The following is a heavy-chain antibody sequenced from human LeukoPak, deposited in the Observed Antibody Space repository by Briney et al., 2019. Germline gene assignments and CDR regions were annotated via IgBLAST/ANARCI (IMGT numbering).Heavy chain of an antibody. Sequence: KSSETLSLTCAVYGGSFSGYYWSWIRQPPGKGLEWIGSIHHSGNTNYNPSLKSRVTISVDTSKNQFSLKLSSVTAADTAVYYCARGEPYYYGSGRYYFDYWGQGTLVTVSS. CDR3: ARGEPYYYGSGRYYFDY. D-gene: IGHD3-10*01. CDR2: IHHSGNT. J-gene: IGHJ4*02. CDR1: GGSFSGYY. V-gene: IGHV4-34*01.